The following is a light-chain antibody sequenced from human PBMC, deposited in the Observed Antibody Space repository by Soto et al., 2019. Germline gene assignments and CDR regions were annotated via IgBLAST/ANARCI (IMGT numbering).Light chain of an antibody. CDR1: QGISNF. CDR2: AAS. V-gene: IGKV1-27*01. CDR3: QKYSSVIT. Sequence: DIQTTQSPSSLSASVGDRVTITCRASQGISNFLAWYQQKPGKVPKLLISAASTLQSGVPSRFSGSGSGTDLTLTITSLQPEDVATYYCQKYSSVITFGQGTRREIK. J-gene: IGKJ5*01.